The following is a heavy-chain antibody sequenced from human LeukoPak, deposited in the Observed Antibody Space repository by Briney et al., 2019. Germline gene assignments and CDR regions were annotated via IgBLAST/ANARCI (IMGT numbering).Heavy chain of an antibody. CDR2: IFQTGES. D-gene: IGHD3-16*01. V-gene: IGHV4-59*08. CDR3: ARHAFASPLDT. J-gene: IGHJ5*02. Sequence: PPETLSLTCTVSEVAMSDYYWSWVRQPPGKGVGWIAYIFQTGESTQNPSLQGRVSVSLDIPKNELSLKLSSVSAADTAVYYCARHAFASPLDTWGQGTAVIASS. CDR1: EVAMSDYY.